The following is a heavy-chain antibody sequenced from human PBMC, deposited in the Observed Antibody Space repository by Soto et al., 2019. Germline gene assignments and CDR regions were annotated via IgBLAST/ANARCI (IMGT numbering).Heavy chain of an antibody. CDR1: GFSFRNYW. V-gene: IGHV3-7*01. D-gene: IGHD5-18*01. Sequence: GSLRLSCAASGFSFRNYWMSWVRQAPGKGLEWVANIKQDGSVKYYVDSVKGRFTISRDNAKNSVYLQMNSLRDEDTAVYYCARDLGYGLFDYWGQGTLVTVSS. CDR2: IKQDGSVK. CDR3: ARDLGYGLFDY. J-gene: IGHJ4*02.